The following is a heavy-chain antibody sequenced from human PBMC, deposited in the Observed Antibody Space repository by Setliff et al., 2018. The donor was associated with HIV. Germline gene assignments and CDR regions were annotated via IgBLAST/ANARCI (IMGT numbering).Heavy chain of an antibody. V-gene: IGHV4-34*01. Sequence: SETLSLTCAVYGGSFSGYYWSWIRQPPGKGLEWIGEINHSESTNYNPSLKSRVTISVDTSMDQFSLKLNSVTAADTAVYYCAAASSWDPLLDSRGQGTLVTVSS. CDR3: AAASSWDPLLDS. CDR2: INHSEST. D-gene: IGHD6-13*01. J-gene: IGHJ4*02. CDR1: GGSFSGYY.